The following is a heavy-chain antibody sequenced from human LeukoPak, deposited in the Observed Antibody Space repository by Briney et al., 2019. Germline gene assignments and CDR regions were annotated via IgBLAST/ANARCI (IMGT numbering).Heavy chain of an antibody. CDR2: IYYSGST. Sequence: SETLSLTCTVSGGSISSYYWSWLRQPPGKGLEWIGYIYYSGSTNYNPSLKSRVTISVDTSKNQFSLKLSSVTAADTAVYYCARMTVTTPFDYWGQGTLVTVSS. J-gene: IGHJ4*02. CDR3: ARMTVTTPFDY. CDR1: GGSISSYY. V-gene: IGHV4-59*08. D-gene: IGHD4-11*01.